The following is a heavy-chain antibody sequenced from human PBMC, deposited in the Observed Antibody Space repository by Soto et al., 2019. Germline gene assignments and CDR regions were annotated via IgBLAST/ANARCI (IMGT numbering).Heavy chain of an antibody. CDR2: INPSGGST. CDR3: ARDLSEHLYYYYYSMDV. V-gene: IGHV1-46*01. J-gene: IGHJ6*02. Sequence: ASVKVSCKASGYTFTSYYMHWVRQNTGQGLEWMGIINPSGGSTSYAQKFQGRVTMTRDTSTSTVYMELSSLRSEDTAVYYCARDLSEHLYYYYYSMDVWGQGTTVTVSS. D-gene: IGHD3-16*02. CDR1: GYTFTSYY.